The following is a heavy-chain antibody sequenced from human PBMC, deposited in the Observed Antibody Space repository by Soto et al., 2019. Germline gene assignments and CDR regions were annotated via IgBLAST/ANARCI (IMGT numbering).Heavy chain of an antibody. CDR1: GGSLSTNP. D-gene: IGHD3-22*01. Sequence: QVQLVQSGTEVKKPGSSVKVSCKASGGSLSTNPISWVRQAPGQGLEWMRGTGSGTGPGNNAQKFQGRLTVTADKSSSTVYMELTNLSSEATAVYYCALRQSCGFFRFFDSWGQGTLVNVSS. J-gene: IGHJ4*02. CDR3: ALRQSCGFFRFFDS. V-gene: IGHV1-69*06. CDR2: TGSGTGPG.